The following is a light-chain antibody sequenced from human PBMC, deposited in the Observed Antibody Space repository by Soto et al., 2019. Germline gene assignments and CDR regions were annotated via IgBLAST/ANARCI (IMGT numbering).Light chain of an antibody. V-gene: IGKV3-20*01. J-gene: IGKJ4*01. CDR2: GAS. Sequence: EVVLTQAPGTLSLSPGERATLSCRASQAVSSILLAWYQQKPGQAPRLLIYGASSRATGIPDRFSGGGSGTDFTLTVSRLEPEDFAVYYCQQHGTSPIFGGGTKVELK. CDR1: QAVSSIL. CDR3: QQHGTSPI.